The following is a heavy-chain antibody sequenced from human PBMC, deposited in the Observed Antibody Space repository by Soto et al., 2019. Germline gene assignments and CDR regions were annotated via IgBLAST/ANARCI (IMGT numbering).Heavy chain of an antibody. Sequence: PGGSLRLSCAASEFTFSSYAMSWVRQAPGKGLEWVSAISGSGGTTYYADSVKGRFTISRDNSKNTLYLQMNSLRAEDTAVYYCAKARVYYDVLTGLDYWGQGTLVTVSS. V-gene: IGHV3-23*01. J-gene: IGHJ4*02. CDR3: AKARVYYDVLTGLDY. D-gene: IGHD3-9*01. CDR2: ISGSGGTT. CDR1: EFTFSSYA.